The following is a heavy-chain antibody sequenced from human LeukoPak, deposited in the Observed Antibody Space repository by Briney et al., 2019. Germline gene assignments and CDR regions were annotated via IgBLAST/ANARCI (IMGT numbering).Heavy chain of an antibody. D-gene: IGHD1-26*01. J-gene: IGHJ4*02. Sequence: PGGSLRLSCAASGFSFNTFWMSWVRQAPGKGLEWVATIKKDGSEKSYVDSVKGRFTISRDNAKNSLFLQMNSLRAEDTAVYYCARRRGSLHFDFWGQGTLVTVSS. CDR2: IKKDGSEK. V-gene: IGHV3-7*01. CDR1: GFSFNTFW. CDR3: ARRRGSLHFDF.